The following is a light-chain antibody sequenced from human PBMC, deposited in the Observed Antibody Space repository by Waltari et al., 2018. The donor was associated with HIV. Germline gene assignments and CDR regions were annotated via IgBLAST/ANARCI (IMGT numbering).Light chain of an antibody. CDR2: DNN. CDR3: GAWDSSLSVVV. Sequence: QSVLTQPPSVSAAPGQNITISCSGSSSNLGNNYVSWYQQLPGAAPKVFIYDNNKRPSGIPDRFSGSKSGTSATLGITGLQTGDEADYYCGAWDSSLSVVVFGGGTKVTVI. V-gene: IGLV1-51*01. CDR1: SSNLGNNY. J-gene: IGLJ2*01.